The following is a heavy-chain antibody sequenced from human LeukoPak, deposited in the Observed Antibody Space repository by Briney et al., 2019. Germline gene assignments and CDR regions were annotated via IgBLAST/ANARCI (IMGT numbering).Heavy chain of an antibody. D-gene: IGHD3-3*01. J-gene: IGHJ6*02. V-gene: IGHV3-48*04. CDR1: GFAFSSCA. CDR2: ISSSGSTI. CDR3: ARDGDYDLPYYYYYGMDV. Sequence: GGSLRLSCTASGFAFSSCAMSWVRQAPGKGLEWVSYISSSGSTIYYADSVKGRFTISRDNAKNSLYLQMNSLRAEDTAVYYCARDGDYDLPYYYYYGMDVWGQGTTVTVSS.